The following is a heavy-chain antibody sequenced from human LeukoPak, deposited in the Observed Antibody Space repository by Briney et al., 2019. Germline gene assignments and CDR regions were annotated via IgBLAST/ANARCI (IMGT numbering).Heavy chain of an antibody. CDR2: IKQDGSEK. CDR3: AELGITMIGGV. CDR1: EFTLITYS. Sequence: GGSLRLSCAASEFTLITYSMSWVRQAPGKGLEWVANIKQDGSEKYYVDSVKGRFTISRDNAKNSLYLQMNSLRAEDTAVYYCAELGITMIGGVWGKGTTVTISS. J-gene: IGHJ6*04. D-gene: IGHD3-10*02. V-gene: IGHV3-7*01.